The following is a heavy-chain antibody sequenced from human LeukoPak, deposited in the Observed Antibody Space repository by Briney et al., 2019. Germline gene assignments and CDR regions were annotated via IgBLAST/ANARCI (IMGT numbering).Heavy chain of an antibody. D-gene: IGHD2/OR15-2a*01. CDR1: GFTFSSYS. CDR2: ISSSSSYI. CDR3: ARESGNLYYYGMDV. Sequence: TPGGSLRLSCAASGFTFSSYSMNWVRQAPGKGLEWVSSISSSSSYIYYADSVKGRFTISRDNAKNSLYLQMNSLRAEDTAVYYCARESGNLYYYGMDVWGQGTTVTVSS. V-gene: IGHV3-21*01. J-gene: IGHJ6*02.